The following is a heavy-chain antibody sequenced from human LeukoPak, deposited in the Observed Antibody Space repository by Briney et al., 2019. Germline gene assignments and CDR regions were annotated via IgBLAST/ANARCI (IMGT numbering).Heavy chain of an antibody. D-gene: IGHD2-21*02. CDR3: ARDVVVTSSPDAFDI. J-gene: IGHJ3*02. V-gene: IGHV4-31*03. CDR1: GDSVTSGGYF. CDR2: ISNSGTT. Sequence: SRTLSLTCTVSGDSVTSGGYFWTWIRHHPGKGLEWIGYISNSGTTSYNPSLKSRVSISVDTSNNQFSLSLSSVTAADTAVYYCARDVVVTSSPDAFDIWGQGTMVAVSS.